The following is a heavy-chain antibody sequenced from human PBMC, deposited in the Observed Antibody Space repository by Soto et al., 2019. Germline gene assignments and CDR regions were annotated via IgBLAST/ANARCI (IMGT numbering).Heavy chain of an antibody. J-gene: IGHJ4*02. CDR2: ISAYNGNT. V-gene: IGHV1-18*01. D-gene: IGHD3-3*01. CDR3: ARGRTPIYY. CDR1: GYTFTNFG. Sequence: QVQLVQSGAEVKKPGASVKVSCKTSGYTFTNFGLSWVRQAPGQGLEWMGWISAYNGNTNYAQNFQGRVTMTTETSTSTAYMALRSLRSDDTVVYYCARGRTPIYYWGQGTVVTVSS.